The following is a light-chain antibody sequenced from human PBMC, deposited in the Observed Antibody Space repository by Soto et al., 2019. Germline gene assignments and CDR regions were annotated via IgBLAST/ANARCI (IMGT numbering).Light chain of an antibody. CDR1: SSSIGSNA. CDR3: AAWDDSLNGGV. J-gene: IGLJ3*02. V-gene: IGLV1-44*01. Sequence: QSVLTQPPSASGTPGQSVTISCSGTSSSIGSNAVNWYQQFPRTAPKLLIYSNNQRSSGVPDRFSGSKSGTSASLAISGLQSEDEADYYCAAWDDSLNGGVFGGGTKLTVL. CDR2: SNN.